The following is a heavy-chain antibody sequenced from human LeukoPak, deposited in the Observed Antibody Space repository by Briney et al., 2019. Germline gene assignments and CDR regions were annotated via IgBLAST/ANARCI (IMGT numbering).Heavy chain of an antibody. CDR1: GFTFSSYW. CDR3: TRRVSTTRWFDP. D-gene: IGHD2-15*01. Sequence: PGGSLRLSCAASGFTFSSYWMHWVRQAPGKGLVWVSRIKSDWSTTNYADSVKGRFTISRDNAENTLYLQMNSLRVEDTAVYYCTRRVSTTRWFDPWGQGTLVTVSS. V-gene: IGHV3-74*01. J-gene: IGHJ5*02. CDR2: IKSDWSTT.